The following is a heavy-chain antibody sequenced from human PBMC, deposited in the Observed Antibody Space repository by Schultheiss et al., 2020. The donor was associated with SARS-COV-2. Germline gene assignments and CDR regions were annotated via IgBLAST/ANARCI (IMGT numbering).Heavy chain of an antibody. CDR3: VRDSGSYSDLSWFDP. J-gene: IGHJ5*02. CDR2: ISSSSSYI. D-gene: IGHD1-26*01. V-gene: IGHV3-21*01. CDR1: GFTFDDNA. Sequence: GGSLRLSCAASGFTFDDNAMHWVRQAPGKGLEWVSSISSSSSYIYYADSVKGRFTISRDNAKNSLYLQMDRLRAEDTAVYYCVRDSGSYSDLSWFDPWGHGTLVTVSS.